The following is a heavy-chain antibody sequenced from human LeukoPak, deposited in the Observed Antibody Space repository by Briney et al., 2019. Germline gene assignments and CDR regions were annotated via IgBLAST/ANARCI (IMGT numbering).Heavy chain of an antibody. V-gene: IGHV1-46*01. CDR1: GYTFTGYY. CDR2: INPSGGST. J-gene: IGHJ4*02. CDR3: ARVPTVRGVIQPHFDY. D-gene: IGHD3-10*01. Sequence: ASVKVSCKASGYTFTGYYMHWVRQAPGQGLEWMGIINPSGGSTSYAQKFQGRVTMTRDTSTSTVYMELSSLRSEDTAVYYCARVPTVRGVIQPHFDYWGQGTLVTVSS.